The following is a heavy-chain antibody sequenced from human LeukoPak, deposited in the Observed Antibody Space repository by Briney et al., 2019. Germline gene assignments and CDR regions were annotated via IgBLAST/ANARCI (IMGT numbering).Heavy chain of an antibody. D-gene: IGHD2-15*01. CDR3: ARLMGYCSGGSCPEWCDP. V-gene: IGHV5-10-1*01. J-gene: IGHJ5*02. CDR1: GYSFTYYW. Sequence: GASLKISCKGSGYSFTYYWIGWVRQMPGKGLEWMGRIDPSDSYTNYSPSFQGHVTISADKSISTAYLQWSSLKASDTAMYYCARLMGYCSGGSCPEWCDPWGQGTLVTVSS. CDR2: IDPSDSYT.